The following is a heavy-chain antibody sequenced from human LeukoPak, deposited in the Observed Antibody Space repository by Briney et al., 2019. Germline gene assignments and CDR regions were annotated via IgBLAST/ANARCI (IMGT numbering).Heavy chain of an antibody. V-gene: IGHV1-2*02. CDR1: GYTFTGYY. J-gene: IGHJ4*02. CDR2: INPNSGGT. CDR3: ARVGLRITMVRGVAMTPY. Sequence: ASVKVSCKASGYTFTGYYMHWVRQAPGQGLEWMGWINPNSGGTNYAQKFQGRVTMTRDTPISTAYMELSRLRSDDTAVYYCARVGLRITMVRGVAMTPYWGQGTLVTVSS. D-gene: IGHD3-10*01.